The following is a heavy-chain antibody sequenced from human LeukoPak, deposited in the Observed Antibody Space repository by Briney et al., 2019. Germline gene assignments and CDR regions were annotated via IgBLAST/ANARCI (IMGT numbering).Heavy chain of an antibody. D-gene: IGHD3-3*01. CDR3: ARTYDFSSGYLPYYFDY. V-gene: IGHV4-38-2*01. CDR2: IYHSGST. J-gene: IGHJ4*02. Sequence: SETLSLTCAVSGYSISSGYYWGWIRQPPGKGLEWIGSIYHSGSTYYNPSLKSRVTISVDTSKNQFSLKLSSVTAADTAVYYCARTYDFSSGYLPYYFDYWGQGTLVTVSS. CDR1: GYSISSGYY.